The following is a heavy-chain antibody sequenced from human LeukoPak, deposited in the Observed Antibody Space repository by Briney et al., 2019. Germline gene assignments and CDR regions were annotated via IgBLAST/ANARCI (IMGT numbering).Heavy chain of an antibody. CDR1: GFTFCSYG. Sequence: PGGSLRLSCAASGFTFCSYGMHWVRQAPGKGLEWVAFIRYDGSNKYYADSVKGRFTISRDNSKNTLYLQMNSLRAEDTAVYYCAKAATKEMSWFDPWGQGTLVTVSS. V-gene: IGHV3-30*02. J-gene: IGHJ5*02. CDR3: AKAATKEMSWFDP. D-gene: IGHD6-25*01. CDR2: IRYDGSNK.